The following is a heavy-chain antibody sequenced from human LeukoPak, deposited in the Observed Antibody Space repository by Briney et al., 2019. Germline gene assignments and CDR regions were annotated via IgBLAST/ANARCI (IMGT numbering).Heavy chain of an antibody. V-gene: IGHV3-48*04. J-gene: IGHJ4*02. Sequence: PGRSLRLSCAASGFTFSSYAMHWVRQAPGKGLEWVSYISRGGSAVYYADSVKGRFTVSRDNTKNSLYLQMNSLRAEDTAVYYCASPSYDTSGYPSPPPNWGQGTLVTVSS. CDR1: GFTFSSYA. CDR3: ASPSYDTSGYPSPPPN. D-gene: IGHD3-22*01. CDR2: ISRGGSAV.